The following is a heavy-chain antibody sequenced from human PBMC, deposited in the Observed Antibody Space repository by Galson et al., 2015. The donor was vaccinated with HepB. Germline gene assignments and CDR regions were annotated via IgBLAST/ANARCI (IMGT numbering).Heavy chain of an antibody. CDR3: ARRVRACSGGTCYYFDY. Sequence: QSGAEVTKPGEPLKISCQGSGYSFNTYWIAWVRQMPGKGLEWMGVIYPGDSDTRYGPSFQGQVTISADKSISTAYLQWSGLKASDTAMYYCARRVRACSGGTCYYFDYWGQGTLVTVSS. CDR1: GYSFNTYW. CDR2: IYPGDSDT. V-gene: IGHV5-51*01. J-gene: IGHJ4*02. D-gene: IGHD2-15*01.